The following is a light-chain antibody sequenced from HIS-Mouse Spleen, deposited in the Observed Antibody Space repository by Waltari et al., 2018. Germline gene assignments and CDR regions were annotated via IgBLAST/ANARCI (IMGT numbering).Light chain of an antibody. J-gene: IGKJ1*01. CDR3: QQSYSTPRT. V-gene: IGKV1-39*01. Sequence: DIQMTQSPSSLSESVGDRITIPCRASQSISSYLNWYQQKPGKAPKLLIYAASSLQRGVPSRFSGSGSGTDFTLTISSLQPEDFATYYCQQSYSTPRTFGQGTKVAIK. CDR1: QSISSY. CDR2: AAS.